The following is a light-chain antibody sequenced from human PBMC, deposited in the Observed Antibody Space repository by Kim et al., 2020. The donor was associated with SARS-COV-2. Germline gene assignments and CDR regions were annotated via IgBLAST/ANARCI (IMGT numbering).Light chain of an antibody. CDR1: QSVNNW. CDR3: QHYYSYPWT. Sequence: DIQMTQSPSTLSASVGDRVTITCRASQSVNNWLAWYQQKPGKAPKLLIYDASTLESGVPSRFSGSASGTESTLTISSLQPDDFATYFCQHYYSYPWTFGQGTKVDIK. V-gene: IGKV1-5*01. CDR2: DAS. J-gene: IGKJ1*01.